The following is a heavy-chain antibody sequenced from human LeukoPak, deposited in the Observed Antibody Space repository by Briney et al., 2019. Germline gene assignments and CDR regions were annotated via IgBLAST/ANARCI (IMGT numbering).Heavy chain of an antibody. J-gene: IGHJ6*03. CDR3: AKDRSGYTYGPEYYYYMDV. CDR2: ISGSVRST. Sequence: GGSLRLSCAASGFTFSSYGMSWVRQAPEKGLEWVSGISGSVRSTYYADSVKGRFTISRDNSKNTLYLQMNSLRAEDTAVYYCAKDRSGYTYGPEYYYYMDVWGKGTTVTISS. V-gene: IGHV3-23*01. CDR1: GFTFSSYG. D-gene: IGHD5-18*01.